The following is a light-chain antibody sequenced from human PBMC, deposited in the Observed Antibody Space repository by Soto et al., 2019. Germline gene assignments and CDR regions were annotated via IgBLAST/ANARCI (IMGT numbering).Light chain of an antibody. CDR2: DAS. V-gene: IGKV3-11*01. J-gene: IGKJ5*01. Sequence: TPSPSMLCVSPGARASLSCRASQSVRTYVAWYQQKAGQAPRLLIYDASNRATGIPARFSGSGSGTDFTLTISRLEPEDFAVYYCQQRRVWPVSFGQGTRLEIK. CDR1: QSVRTY. CDR3: QQRRVWPVS.